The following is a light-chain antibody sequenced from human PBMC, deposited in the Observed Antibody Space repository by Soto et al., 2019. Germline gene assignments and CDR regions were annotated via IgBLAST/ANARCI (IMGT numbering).Light chain of an antibody. Sequence: EIVLTQSPATLSLSPGERATLSCRASQSVSRYLAWYQQKPGQAPRLLIYDASNRATGIPARFSGSGSGTDFTLTISSLEPEDFAFYYCQQRVNWPLTFGPGTKLDVK. J-gene: IGKJ3*01. V-gene: IGKV3-11*01. CDR3: QQRVNWPLT. CDR1: QSVSRY. CDR2: DAS.